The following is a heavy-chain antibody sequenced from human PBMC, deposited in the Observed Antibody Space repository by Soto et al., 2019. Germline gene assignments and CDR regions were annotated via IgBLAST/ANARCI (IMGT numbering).Heavy chain of an antibody. V-gene: IGHV4-39*01. J-gene: IGHJ6*02. CDR3: ARLGGYCTTSCYGYYAMDV. D-gene: IGHD2-8*01. Sequence: SETLSLTCTVSGGSISSFTYSWGWIRQPPGKGLEWIGTFYYSGSTNYNPSLKSRVTMSVDTSKNQFSLKVSSVTAADTALYYCARLGGYCTTSCYGYYAMDVWGQGTTVTVSS. CDR1: GGSISSFTYS. CDR2: FYYSGST.